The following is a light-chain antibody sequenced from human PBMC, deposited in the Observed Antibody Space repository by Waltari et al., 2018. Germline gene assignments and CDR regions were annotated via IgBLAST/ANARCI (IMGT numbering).Light chain of an antibody. J-gene: IGLJ1*01. V-gene: IGLV3-1*01. CDR1: KLGDKY. CDR2: EDN. Sequence: SYDLTQPPSVSVSPGQTATLTCFGDKLGDKYTSWYQQKPGQSPVLVIYEDNKRPPGIPERFSGSNSGNTATLTISGTQSMDEADYYCQAWDTFIFVFGLGTKVTVL. CDR3: QAWDTFIFV.